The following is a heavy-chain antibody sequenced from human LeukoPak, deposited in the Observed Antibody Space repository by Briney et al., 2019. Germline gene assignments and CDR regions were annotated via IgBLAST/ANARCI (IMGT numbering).Heavy chain of an antibody. V-gene: IGHV4-39*01. CDR1: GGSISSSSYY. Sequence: SETLSLTCTVSGGSISSSSYYWGWIRQPPGKGLEWIGSIYYSGSTYYNPPLKSRVTISVDTSKNQFSLKLSSVTAADTAVYYCARLWGATYYYDSSGYYYDYWGQGTLVTVSS. CDR3: ARLWGATYYYDSSGYYYDY. CDR2: IYYSGST. J-gene: IGHJ4*02. D-gene: IGHD3-22*01.